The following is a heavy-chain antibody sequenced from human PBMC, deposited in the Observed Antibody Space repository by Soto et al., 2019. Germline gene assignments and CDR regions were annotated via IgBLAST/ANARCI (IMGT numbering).Heavy chain of an antibody. V-gene: IGHV4-39*07. J-gene: IGHJ5*02. CDR1: GDSVSSVGFH. CDR3: VRDGTKTLRDWFDP. Sequence: SETLSLTCTVSGDSVSSVGFHWAWLRRPPGKGLEWIGRIYATGTTDYKPSLKSRVMMSVDTSKKQFSLKLRSVTAADTAVYYCVRDGTKTLRDWFDPWGQGISVTVSS. CDR2: IYATGTT. D-gene: IGHD1-1*01.